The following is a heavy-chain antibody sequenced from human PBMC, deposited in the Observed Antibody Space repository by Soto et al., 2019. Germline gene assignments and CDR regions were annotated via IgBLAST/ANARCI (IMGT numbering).Heavy chain of an antibody. CDR1: GFTFSSYA. J-gene: IGHJ5*02. Sequence: GGSLRLSCAASGFTFSSYAMHWVRQAPGKGLEYVSAISSNGGSTYYANSVKGRFTISRDNSKNTLYLQMGSLRAGDMAVYYCARFYYYGSGSIEFDPWGQGTLVPVSS. V-gene: IGHV3-64*01. D-gene: IGHD3-10*01. CDR3: ARFYYYGSGSIEFDP. CDR2: ISSNGGST.